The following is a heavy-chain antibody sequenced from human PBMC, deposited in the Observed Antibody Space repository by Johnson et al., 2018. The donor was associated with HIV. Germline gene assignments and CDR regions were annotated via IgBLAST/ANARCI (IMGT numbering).Heavy chain of an antibody. D-gene: IGHD5-12*01. V-gene: IGHV3-9*01. CDR1: GFTFDDYA. CDR2: ISWNSGSI. CDR3: AKDMSGYDDAFDI. J-gene: IGHJ3*02. Sequence: VQLVESGGGLVQPGRSLRLSCAASGFTFDDYAMHWVRQAPGKGLEWVSGISWNSGSIGYADSVKGRFTISGDNAKNSLYLQMNRLRGEDTALYYCAKDMSGYDDAFDIWGQGTMVTVSS.